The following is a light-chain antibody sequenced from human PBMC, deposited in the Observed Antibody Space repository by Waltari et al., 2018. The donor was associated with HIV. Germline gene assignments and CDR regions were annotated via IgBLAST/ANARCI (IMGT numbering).Light chain of an antibody. CDR3: QSFDRGLNGVI. J-gene: IGLJ2*01. Sequence: QSVLTPPPSVSGAPGQRVTISCTRNTSFIGAADAVYWYQQLPGKAPKLLIYGSKRRPSGVPDRFSGLRSGTSASLTITGLQSEDEADYYCQSFDRGLNGVIFGGGTRLTVL. CDR2: GSK. CDR1: TSFIGAADA. V-gene: IGLV1-40*01.